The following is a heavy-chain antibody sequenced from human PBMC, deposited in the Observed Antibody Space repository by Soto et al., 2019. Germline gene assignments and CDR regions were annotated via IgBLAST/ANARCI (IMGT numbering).Heavy chain of an antibody. CDR3: ARESEDLTSNFDY. CDR2: ISSTTNYI. Sequence: XGSLLLSCAASGFTFTRYSMNWVRQAPGKGLEWVSSISSTTNYIYYGDSMKGRFTISRDNAKNSLYLEMNSLRAEDTAVYYCARESEDLTSNFDYWGQGTLVTVSS. CDR1: GFTFTRYS. J-gene: IGHJ4*02. V-gene: IGHV3-21*06.